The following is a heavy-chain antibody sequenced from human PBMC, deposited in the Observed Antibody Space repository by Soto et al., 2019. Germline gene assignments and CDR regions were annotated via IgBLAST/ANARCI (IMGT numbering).Heavy chain of an antibody. CDR1: GFTFSSYS. V-gene: IGHV3-48*01. J-gene: IGHJ6*02. CDR3: TRGGAQHALDV. CDR2: ISSSSSTI. D-gene: IGHD6-13*01. Sequence: GGSLRLSCAASGFTFSSYSMNWVRQAPGKGLEWVSYISSSSSTIYYADSVKGRFTISRDNAKNSLYLQMSSLTAEDTAVYYCTRGGAQHALDVWGQGSTVTVSS.